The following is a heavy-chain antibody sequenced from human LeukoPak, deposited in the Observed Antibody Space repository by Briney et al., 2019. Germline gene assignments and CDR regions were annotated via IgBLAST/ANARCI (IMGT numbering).Heavy chain of an antibody. D-gene: IGHD3-22*01. Sequence: GGSLRLSCVVSGFDFSGFSMSWVRQAPGKGLEWVAIMDEYGSDIFYVEAVKGRFTISRDNSENTLYLQMNSLRAEDTAVYYCARGGSSYNDDSSGFYFDYWGQGTLVTVSS. CDR1: GFDFSGFS. CDR3: ARGGSSYNDDSSGFYFDY. CDR2: MDEYGSDI. J-gene: IGHJ4*02. V-gene: IGHV3-7*01.